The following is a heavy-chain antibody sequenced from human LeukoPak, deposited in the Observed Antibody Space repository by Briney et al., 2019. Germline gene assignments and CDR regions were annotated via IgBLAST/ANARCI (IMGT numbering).Heavy chain of an antibody. CDR2: ISSSGSTM. CDR1: GFTFSSYE. CDR3: ARSPAGANYYLDV. V-gene: IGHV3-48*03. J-gene: IGHJ6*03. D-gene: IGHD1-14*01. Sequence: PGGSLRLSCAASGFTFSSYEMNWVRQAPGKGLEWVSYISSSGSTMYYADSVKGRFTISRDNAKNSLSLQMNSLRAEDTAVYYCARSPAGANYYLDVWGKGTTATISS.